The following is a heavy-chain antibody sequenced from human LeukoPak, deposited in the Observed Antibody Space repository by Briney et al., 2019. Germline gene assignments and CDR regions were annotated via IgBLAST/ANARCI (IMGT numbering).Heavy chain of an antibody. CDR1: GGSIRSYF. D-gene: IGHD1-1*01. CDR3: ARRRTGTTHNWFDP. J-gene: IGHJ5*02. Sequence: SETLSLTCSVSGGSIRSYFWSWIRQSPGQGLEWIGHFYTSANTNYNPSLKSRVTISVDTSKNQFSLRLTSVTAADTAVYFCARRRTGTTHNWFDPWGQGILVTVSS. CDR2: FYTSANT. V-gene: IGHV4-4*09.